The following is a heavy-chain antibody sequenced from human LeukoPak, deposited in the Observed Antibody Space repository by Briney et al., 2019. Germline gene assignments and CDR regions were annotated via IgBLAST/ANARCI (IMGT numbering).Heavy chain of an antibody. D-gene: IGHD3-22*01. J-gene: IGHJ4*02. Sequence: PGRSLRLSCAASGFTFSSYAMHWVRQAPGKGLEWVAVISYDGSNKYYADSVKGRFTISRDNSKNTLYLQMNSLRAEDTAAYYCARDFGEYYYDSSGSRGGQGTLVTVSS. CDR3: ARDFGEYYYDSSGSR. V-gene: IGHV3-30*04. CDR1: GFTFSSYA. CDR2: ISYDGSNK.